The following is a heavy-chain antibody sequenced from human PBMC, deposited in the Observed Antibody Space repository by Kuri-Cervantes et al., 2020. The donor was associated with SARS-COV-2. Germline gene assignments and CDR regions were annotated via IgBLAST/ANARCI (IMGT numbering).Heavy chain of an antibody. J-gene: IGHJ6*02. V-gene: IGHV3-21*01. CDR3: ARDSEGKYDLWSGYQYYYFYGMDV. D-gene: IGHD3/OR15-3a*01. Sequence: GESLKISCAVYGGSFSGYYWSWIRQPPGKGLEWVASISSSSSYIYYADSLRGRFTISRDNAKNSLYLQMSSLRAEDTAVYYCARDSEGKYDLWSGYQYYYFYGMDVWGQGTAVTVSS. CDR1: GGSFSGYY. CDR2: ISSSSSYI.